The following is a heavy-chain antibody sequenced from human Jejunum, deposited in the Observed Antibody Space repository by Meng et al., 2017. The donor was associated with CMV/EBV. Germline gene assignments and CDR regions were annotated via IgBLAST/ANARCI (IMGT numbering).Heavy chain of an antibody. CDR3: AHFVGGYYPSRPDY. CDR2: IYRGDDK. Sequence: SALKASVPTLVKPPQTLPLTCSFSGFSPSTSGEGVGWIRQPPGKALEWLALIYRGDDKRYSPSLNSRLTIAKDTSKNEVVLTLTNMGPIDTGTYYCAHFVGGYYPSRPDYWGQGTLVTVSS. CDR1: GFSPSTSGEG. V-gene: IGHV2-5*02. D-gene: IGHD1-26*01. J-gene: IGHJ4*02.